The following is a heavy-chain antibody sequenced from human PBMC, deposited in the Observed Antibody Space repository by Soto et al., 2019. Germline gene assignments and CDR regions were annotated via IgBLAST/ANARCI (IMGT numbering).Heavy chain of an antibody. D-gene: IGHD6-19*01. Sequence: PSVTLFLTCSVSGGSISGSYWSWIRQSPGKGLEWLGYVYYTGSTNYSPSLRSRVSISVDTSKNEFSLRLSSVTAADTAVYFCARSVAVPGAHIDYWGQGTQVTVSS. CDR2: VYYTGST. J-gene: IGHJ4*02. CDR1: GGSISGSY. CDR3: ARSVAVPGAHIDY. V-gene: IGHV4-59*01.